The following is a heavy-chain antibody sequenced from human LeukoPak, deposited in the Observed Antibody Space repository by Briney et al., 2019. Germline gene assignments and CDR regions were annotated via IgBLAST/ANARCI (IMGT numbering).Heavy chain of an antibody. Sequence: ASVKVSRKASGYTFTSYGISWVRQAPGQGLEWMGWISAYNGNTNYAQKLQGRVTMTTDTSTSTAYMELRSLRSDDTAVYYCARGSYSSSREYYFDYWGQGTLVTVSS. CDR3: ARGSYSSSREYYFDY. V-gene: IGHV1-18*01. J-gene: IGHJ4*02. CDR1: GYTFTSYG. D-gene: IGHD6-13*01. CDR2: ISAYNGNT.